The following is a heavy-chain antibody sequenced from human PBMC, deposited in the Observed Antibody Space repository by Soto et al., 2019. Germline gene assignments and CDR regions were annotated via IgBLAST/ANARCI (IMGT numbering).Heavy chain of an antibody. J-gene: IGHJ6*02. V-gene: IGHV3-15*07. D-gene: IGHD1-26*01. CDR2: IKSKTDGGTT. Sequence: EVQLVESGVGLVKPGGSLRLSCAASGFTFSNAWMNWVRQAPGKGLEWVGRIKSKTDGGTTDYAAPVKGRFTISRDDSKNTLYLQMNSLKTEDTAVYYCTTGWEPLYYYYYGMDVWGQGTTVTVSS. CDR3: TTGWEPLYYYYYGMDV. CDR1: GFTFSNAW.